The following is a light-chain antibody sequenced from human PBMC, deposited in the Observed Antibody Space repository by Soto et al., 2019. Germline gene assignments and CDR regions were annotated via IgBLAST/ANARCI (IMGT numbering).Light chain of an antibody. J-gene: IGLJ2*01. Sequence: QSALTQPRSVSGSPGQSVTISCTGSSSDVSAYQFVSWYQQHPGKAPKLILYDVNQRPSGVPDRFSGSKSGDTASLTSSGLQAEDEADYYCCSYAGRYTRIFGGGTKLAVL. CDR1: SSDVSAYQF. V-gene: IGLV2-11*01. CDR2: DVN. CDR3: CSYAGRYTRI.